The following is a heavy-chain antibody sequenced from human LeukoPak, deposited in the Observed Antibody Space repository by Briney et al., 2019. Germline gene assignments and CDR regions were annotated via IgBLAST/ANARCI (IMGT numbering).Heavy chain of an antibody. CDR2: IYYSGTT. J-gene: IGHJ3*01. Sequence: SSETLSLTCTVSGDSIRSDYYYWNWIRQPPGKGLEWIGYIYYSGTTYYNPSLKSRLAISVDASKNQFSLRLTSVTAADTAVYYCARDVGSYDYGDYRAFDVWGQGTMVTVSS. CDR1: GDSIRSDYYY. V-gene: IGHV4-30-4*01. D-gene: IGHD4-17*01. CDR3: ARDVGSYDYGDYRAFDV.